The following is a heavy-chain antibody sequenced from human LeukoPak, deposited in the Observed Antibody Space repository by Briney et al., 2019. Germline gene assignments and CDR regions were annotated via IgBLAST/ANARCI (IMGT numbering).Heavy chain of an antibody. CDR2: IYYSGST. CDR1: GGSISSSSYY. V-gene: IGHV4-39*01. CDR3: ARLLGDFWSGYQTIRYYFDY. J-gene: IGHJ4*02. Sequence: SETLSLTCTVSGGSISSSSYYWGWISQPPGKGLAWIGSIYYSGSTYYNPSLKSRVTISVDTSKNQFSLKLSSVTAADTAVYYCARLLGDFWSGYQTIRYYFDYWGQGTLVTVSS. D-gene: IGHD3-3*01.